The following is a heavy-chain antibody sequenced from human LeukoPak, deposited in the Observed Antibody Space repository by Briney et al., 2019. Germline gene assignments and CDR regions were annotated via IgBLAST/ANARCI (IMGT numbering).Heavy chain of an antibody. D-gene: IGHD6-13*01. CDR3: ARVRTAAAGTWELDY. CDR2: ISGSGGST. J-gene: IGHJ4*02. Sequence: GGSLRLSCAASGFTFSSYAMSWVRQAPGKGLEWVSAISGSGGSTYYADSVKGRFTISRDNSKNTLYLQMNSLRADDTAVYYCARVRTAAAGTWELDYWGQGTLVTVSS. CDR1: GFTFSSYA. V-gene: IGHV3-23*01.